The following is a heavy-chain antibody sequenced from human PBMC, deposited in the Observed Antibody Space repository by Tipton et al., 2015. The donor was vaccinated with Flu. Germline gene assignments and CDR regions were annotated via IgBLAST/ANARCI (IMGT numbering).Heavy chain of an antibody. CDR3: ARHTGDSVRGVIAY. CDR1: GYSIRSAYY. Sequence: LRLSCSVSGYSIRSAYYWGWVRRPPGKGLEWIGTIYHSGTTYYNPSLKSRLTISVDTSKNQFSLRLSSVTAADTAVYYCARHTGDSVRGVIAYWGQGTLVTVSS. D-gene: IGHD3-10*02. J-gene: IGHJ4*02. V-gene: IGHV4-38-2*01. CDR2: IYHSGTT.